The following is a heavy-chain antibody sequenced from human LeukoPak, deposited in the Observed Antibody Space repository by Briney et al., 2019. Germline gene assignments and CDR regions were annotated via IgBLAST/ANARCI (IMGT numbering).Heavy chain of an antibody. CDR1: GGSISSYY. CDR3: ARVRATLFGVAMDYMDV. J-gene: IGHJ6*03. CDR2: IYYSGST. V-gene: IGHV4-59*08. Sequence: PSEALSLTCTVSGGSISSYYWSWIRQPPGKGLEWIGCIYYSGSTNYNPSLKSRVTISVDTSKNQLSLKLSSVTAADTAVYYCARVRATLFGVAMDYMDVWGKGTTVTVSS. D-gene: IGHD3-3*01.